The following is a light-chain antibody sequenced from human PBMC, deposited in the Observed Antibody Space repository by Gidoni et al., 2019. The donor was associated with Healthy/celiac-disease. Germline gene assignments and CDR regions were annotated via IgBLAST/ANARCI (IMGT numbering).Light chain of an antibody. V-gene: IGLV2-8*01. CDR2: EVS. Sequence: QSALTQPPSASGSPGQSVTISCTGTISDVGGYNYVSWYQQHPGKAPKLMIYEVSKRPSGVPDRFSGSKSGNMASLTVSGLQAEDEADYYCSSYAGSNNSYVFGTGTKVTVL. J-gene: IGLJ1*01. CDR3: SSYAGSNNSYV. CDR1: ISDVGGYNY.